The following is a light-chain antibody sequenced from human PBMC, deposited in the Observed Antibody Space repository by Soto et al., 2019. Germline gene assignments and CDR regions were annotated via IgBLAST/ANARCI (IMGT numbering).Light chain of an antibody. Sequence: EIVMTQSPATLSVSPGERATLSCRASQSIRNSLAWYQQKPGQAPRLLLYGASTRATGIPARFSGGGSGTEFTLTISSLQSEDFAVYYCQQYNNWPPYTFGQGTRWIS. CDR3: QQYNNWPPYT. J-gene: IGKJ2*01. V-gene: IGKV3-15*01. CDR2: GAS. CDR1: QSIRNS.